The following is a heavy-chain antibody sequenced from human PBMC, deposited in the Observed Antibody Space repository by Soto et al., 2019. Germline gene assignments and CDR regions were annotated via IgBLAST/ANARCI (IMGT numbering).Heavy chain of an antibody. CDR2: FDPEDGET. CDR3: LFLRHKYGIDV. V-gene: IGHV1-24*01. J-gene: IGHJ6*02. CDR1: GYTLTELS. Sequence: ASVKVSCKVSGYTLTELSMHWVRQAPGKGLEWMGGFDPEDGETIYAQKFQGRVTMTADTSTNTAYMELSSLRSEDTAVYYCLFLRHKYGIDVWGQGSSVTVSS. D-gene: IGHD2-21*01.